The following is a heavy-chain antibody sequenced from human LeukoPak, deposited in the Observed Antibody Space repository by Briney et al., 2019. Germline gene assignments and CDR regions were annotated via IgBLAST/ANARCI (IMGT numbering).Heavy chain of an antibody. D-gene: IGHD6-6*01. Sequence: SETLSLTCAVTGNSISSSSYYWGWIRQPPGKGLEWIGSIYYSGSTYYNPSLKSRVTISVDTSKNQFSLKLSSVTAADTAVYYCARQPVAARSYYFDYWGQGTLVTVSS. V-gene: IGHV4-39*01. CDR1: GNSISSSSYY. CDR2: IYYSGST. J-gene: IGHJ4*02. CDR3: ARQPVAARSYYFDY.